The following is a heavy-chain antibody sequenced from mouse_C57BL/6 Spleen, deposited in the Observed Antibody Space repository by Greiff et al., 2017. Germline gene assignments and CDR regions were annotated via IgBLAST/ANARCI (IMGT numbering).Heavy chain of an antibody. CDR3: ARGYYDYSFAY. CDR2: IDPSDSYT. D-gene: IGHD2-4*01. V-gene: IGHV1-50*01. CDR1: GYTFTSYW. J-gene: IGHJ3*01. Sequence: QVQLQQPGAELVKPGASVKLSCKASGYTFTSYWMQWVKQRPGQGLEWIGEIDPSDSYTNYNQKFKGKATLTVDPSSSTAYMQLSSLTSEDSAVYYCARGYYDYSFAYWGQGTLVTVSA.